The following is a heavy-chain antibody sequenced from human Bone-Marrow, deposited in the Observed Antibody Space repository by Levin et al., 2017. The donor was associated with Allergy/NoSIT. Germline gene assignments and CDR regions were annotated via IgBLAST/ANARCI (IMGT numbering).Heavy chain of an antibody. V-gene: IGHV4-59*01. CDR1: GGSISSYY. CDR2: IYYSGST. J-gene: IGHJ4*02. CDR3: ARDHPTGFAGMYYFDY. Sequence: KTSETLSLTCTVSGGSISSYYWSWIRQPPGKGLEWIGYIYYSGSTNYNPSLKSRVTISVDTSKNQFSLKLSSVTAADTAVYYCARDHPTGFAGMYYFDYWGQGTLVTVSS.